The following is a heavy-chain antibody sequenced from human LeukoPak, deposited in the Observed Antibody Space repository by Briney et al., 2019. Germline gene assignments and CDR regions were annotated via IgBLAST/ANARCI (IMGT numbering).Heavy chain of an antibody. CDR2: IYYSGST. V-gene: IGHV4-59*01. J-gene: IGHJ4*02. CDR3: ARSPPYSSSWNDY. CDR1: GGSISSYY. D-gene: IGHD6-13*01. Sequence: PSETLSLTCTVSGGSISSYYWSWIRQPPGKGLEWIGYIYYSGSTNYNPSLKSRVTISVDTSKNQFSLKLSSVTAADTAVYYCARSPPYSSSWNDYWGQGTLVTVSS.